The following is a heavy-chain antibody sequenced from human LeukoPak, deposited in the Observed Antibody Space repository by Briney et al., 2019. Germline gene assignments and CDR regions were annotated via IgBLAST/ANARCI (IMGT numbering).Heavy chain of an antibody. Sequence: GASVKVSCKASGYTFTDYYMYLVRQAPGQGLEWMGWINPNSGGTNYAQKFQGRVTMTRDTSISTAYMELSRLRSDDTAVYYCARYITMIIVALGYGAFDIWGQGTMVTVSS. CDR2: INPNSGGT. CDR3: ARYITMIIVALGYGAFDI. D-gene: IGHD3-22*01. CDR1: GYTFTDYY. J-gene: IGHJ3*02. V-gene: IGHV1-2*02.